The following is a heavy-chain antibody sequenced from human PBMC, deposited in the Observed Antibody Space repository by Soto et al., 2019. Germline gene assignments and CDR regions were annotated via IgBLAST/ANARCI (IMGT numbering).Heavy chain of an antibody. V-gene: IGHV4-59*08. J-gene: IGHJ4*02. CDR2: IYYSGST. Sequence: QVQLQESGPGLVKPSETLSLTCTVSGGSIGSYYWSWIRQPPGKGLEWIGYIYYSGSTNYNPSLKSRVTISVDTSKNQFSLKLSSVTAADTAMYYCARTPLLWGQGTLVTVSS. CDR1: GGSIGSYY. D-gene: IGHD2-21*01. CDR3: ARTPLL.